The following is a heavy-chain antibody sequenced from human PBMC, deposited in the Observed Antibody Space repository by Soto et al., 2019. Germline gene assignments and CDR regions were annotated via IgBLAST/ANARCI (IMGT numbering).Heavy chain of an antibody. D-gene: IGHD3-9*01. Sequence: EVQLLESGGGLVQPGGPLRLSCATSGFTFSNYAMTWVRQAPGKGLEWVSAIRVSGVATYYAAFVKGRFTISRDNSTNTLYLPMNSLRAEDTAVYYAARDRAYFDSYDAFDVWGQGTMVTVSA. CDR1: GFTFSNYA. CDR3: ARDRAYFDSYDAFDV. CDR2: IRVSGVAT. J-gene: IGHJ3*01. V-gene: IGHV3-23*01.